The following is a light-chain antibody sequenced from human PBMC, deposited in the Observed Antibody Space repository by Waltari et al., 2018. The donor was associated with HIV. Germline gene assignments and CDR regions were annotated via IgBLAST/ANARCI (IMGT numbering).Light chain of an antibody. CDR3: HQYGVLPLT. Sequence: EIVLTQSPGTLSLSQGERATLSCRASQIVTSDYVAWFQQKPGRAPRLVIFGASNRATDVPDRFSGSGSGTDFTLSITRLEPEDFAVYFCHQYGVLPLTFGPGTKVDIK. J-gene: IGKJ3*01. CDR2: GAS. V-gene: IGKV3-20*01. CDR1: QIVTSDY.